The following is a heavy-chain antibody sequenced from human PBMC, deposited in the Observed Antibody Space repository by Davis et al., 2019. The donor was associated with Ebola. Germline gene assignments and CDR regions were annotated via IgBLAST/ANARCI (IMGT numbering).Heavy chain of an antibody. Sequence: HTWGSLRLSCAASGVTFSSSWMHWVRQAPGKGLVWVSRIATDGSMTGYGDSVQGRFTISRDNAKNTLYLQMNDLRVEDTAVYYCAREGKIFGCDYWGQGALVTVSS. V-gene: IGHV3-74*01. CDR3: AREGKIFGCDY. J-gene: IGHJ4*02. D-gene: IGHD3-3*01. CDR2: IATDGSMT. CDR1: GVTFSSSW.